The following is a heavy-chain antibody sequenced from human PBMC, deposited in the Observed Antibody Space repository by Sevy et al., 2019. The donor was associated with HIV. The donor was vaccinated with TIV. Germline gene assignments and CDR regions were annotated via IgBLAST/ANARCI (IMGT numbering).Heavy chain of an antibody. CDR2: INPNSGGT. CDR3: ARAGSMVRGVRE. Sequence: AAVKVSCKASGYTFTGYYMHWVRQAPGQGLEWMGRINPNSGGTNYAQKFQGRVTMTRDTSISTAYMELSRLRSDDTAVYYCARAGSMVRGVREWGQGTLVTVSS. D-gene: IGHD3-10*01. V-gene: IGHV1-2*06. J-gene: IGHJ4*02. CDR1: GYTFTGYY.